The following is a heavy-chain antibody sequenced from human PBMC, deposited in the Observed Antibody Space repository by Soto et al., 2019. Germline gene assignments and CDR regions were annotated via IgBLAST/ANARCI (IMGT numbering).Heavy chain of an antibody. CDR2: ISTSIDAT. D-gene: IGHD6-6*01. CDR1: VFAFSNYA. V-gene: IGHV3-23*01. CDR3: AKDRTVAARNFDY. J-gene: IGHJ4*02. Sequence: GGSLRLSCAASVFAFSNYAMVWVRQAPGKGLEWVSSISTSIDATYYADSVKGRFTISRDDSKNTLYLQMNSLRAEDSAVYYCAKDRTVAARNFDYWGQGTQVTVS.